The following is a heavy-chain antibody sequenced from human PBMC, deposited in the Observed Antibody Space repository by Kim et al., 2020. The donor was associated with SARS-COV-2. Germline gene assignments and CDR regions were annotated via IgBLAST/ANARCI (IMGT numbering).Heavy chain of an antibody. CDR1: GGSFSGYY. J-gene: IGHJ4*02. Sequence: SETLSLTCAVYGGSFSGYYWSWIRQPPGKGLEWIGEINHSGSTNYNPSLKSRVTISVDTSKNQFSLKLSSVTAADTAVYYCASSDYGDYDLFDYWGQGTLVTVSS. D-gene: IGHD4-17*01. CDR3: ASSDYGDYDLFDY. CDR2: INHSGST. V-gene: IGHV4-34*01.